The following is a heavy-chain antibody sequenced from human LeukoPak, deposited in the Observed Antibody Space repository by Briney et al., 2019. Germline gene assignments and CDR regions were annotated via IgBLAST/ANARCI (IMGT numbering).Heavy chain of an antibody. J-gene: IGHJ4*02. Sequence: SETLSLTCTVSGGSISSSSYYWGWIRQPPGKGLEWIGSIYYSGSTYYNPSLKSRVTISVDTSKNQFSLKLSSVTAADTAVYYCTREDIVATGGFDYWGQGTLVTVSS. D-gene: IGHD5-12*01. CDR1: GGSISSSSYY. V-gene: IGHV4-39*07. CDR2: IYYSGST. CDR3: TREDIVATGGFDY.